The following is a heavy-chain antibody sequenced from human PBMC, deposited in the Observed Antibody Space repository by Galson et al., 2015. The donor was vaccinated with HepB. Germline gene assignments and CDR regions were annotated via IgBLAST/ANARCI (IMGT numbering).Heavy chain of an antibody. J-gene: IGHJ4*02. CDR1: GFSFSSHG. V-gene: IGHV3-30*18. CDR2: ISSEGRAN. D-gene: IGHD6-13*01. Sequence: SLRLSCAASGFSFSSHGMHWVRKAPGKGLEWVAVISSEGRANNYADSVKGRLTVSRDNSKNTLYLQMNSLTTEDTAVYHCAKSRQQLVLPFDSWGQGILVTVSS. CDR3: AKSRQQLVLPFDS.